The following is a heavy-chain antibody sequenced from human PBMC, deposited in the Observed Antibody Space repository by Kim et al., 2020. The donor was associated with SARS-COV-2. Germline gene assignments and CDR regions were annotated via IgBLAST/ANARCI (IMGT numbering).Heavy chain of an antibody. CDR3: AATPSSSWYR. J-gene: IGHJ4*02. D-gene: IGHD6-13*01. CDR2: ISSSSSYI. CDR1: GFSFSSYS. Sequence: GGSLRHSCAASGFSFSSYSMNWVRQAPGKGLEWVSSISSSSSYIYYADSVKGRFTISRDNAKNSLYLQMNSLRAEDTAVYYCAATPSSSWYRWGQGTLVTVSS. V-gene: IGHV3-21*01.